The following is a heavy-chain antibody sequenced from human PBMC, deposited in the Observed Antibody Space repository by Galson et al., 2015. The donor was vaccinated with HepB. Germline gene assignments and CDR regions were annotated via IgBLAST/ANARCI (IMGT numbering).Heavy chain of an antibody. J-gene: IGHJ6*02. CDR3: ARDIVVVPAAGRYYYGMDV. CDR2: IWYDGSNK. D-gene: IGHD2-2*01. CDR1: GFTFSSYG. V-gene: IGHV3-33*01. Sequence: SLRLSCAASGFTFSSYGMHWVRQAPGKGLEWVAVIWYDGSNKYYADSVKGRFTISRDNSKNTLYLQMNSLRAEDTAVCYCARDIVVVPAAGRYYYGMDVWGQGTTVTVSS.